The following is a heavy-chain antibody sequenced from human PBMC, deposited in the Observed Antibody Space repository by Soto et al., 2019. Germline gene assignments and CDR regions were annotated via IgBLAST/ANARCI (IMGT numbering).Heavy chain of an antibody. CDR1: GGSISSYY. V-gene: IGHV4-59*01. J-gene: IGHJ4*02. CDR3: ARAVPNYGDSFAY. CDR2: IYYSGST. Sequence: PSETLSLTCTVSGGSISSYYWSWIRQPPGKGLEWIGYIYYSGSTNYNPSLKSRVTISVDTSKNQFSLKLSSVTAADTAVYYCARAVPNYGDSFAYWGQGTLVTVSA. D-gene: IGHD4-17*01.